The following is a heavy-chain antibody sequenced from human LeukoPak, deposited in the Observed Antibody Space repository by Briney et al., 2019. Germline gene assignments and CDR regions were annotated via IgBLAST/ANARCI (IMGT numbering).Heavy chain of an antibody. D-gene: IGHD3-3*01. CDR2: IRSKANSYAT. Sequence: GESLKLSCAASGFTFSGSAMHWVRQASGQWLEWVGRIRSKANSYATAYAASVTGGITISRDDSKNTAYQQMNRLKPEDTAVYYCTRLYDFWSRYPDYWGQGTLVTVSS. CDR1: GFTFSGSA. V-gene: IGHV3-73*01. CDR3: TRLYDFWSRYPDY. J-gene: IGHJ4*02.